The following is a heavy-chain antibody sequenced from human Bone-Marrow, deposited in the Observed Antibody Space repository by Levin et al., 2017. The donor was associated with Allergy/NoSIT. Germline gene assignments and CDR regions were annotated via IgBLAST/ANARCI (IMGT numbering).Heavy chain of an antibody. D-gene: IGHD6-19*01. CDR2: INPNSGGT. CDR3: ARADDSSGWYVIDY. Sequence: GSLKISCTASGYPFTGYYMHWVRQAPGQGLEWMGWINPNSGGTYYAQQFQGRVTMTRDTSISTAYMELSRLRSDDTAVYYCARADDSSGWYVIDYWGQGTLVAVSS. CDR1: GYPFTGYY. V-gene: IGHV1-2*02. J-gene: IGHJ4*02.